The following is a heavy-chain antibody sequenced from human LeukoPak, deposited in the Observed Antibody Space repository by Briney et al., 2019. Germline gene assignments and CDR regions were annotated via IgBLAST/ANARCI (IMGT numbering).Heavy chain of an antibody. CDR1: GFTFSSYE. V-gene: IGHV3-21*01. CDR3: ARDPSDAYYDSSADY. Sequence: PGGSLRLSCAASGFTFSSYEMNWVRQAPGKGLEWVSSISSSSSYIYYADSVKGRFTISRDNAKNPLYLQMNSLRAEDTAVYYCARDPSDAYYDSSADYWGQGTLVTVSS. D-gene: IGHD3-22*01. CDR2: ISSSSSYI. J-gene: IGHJ4*02.